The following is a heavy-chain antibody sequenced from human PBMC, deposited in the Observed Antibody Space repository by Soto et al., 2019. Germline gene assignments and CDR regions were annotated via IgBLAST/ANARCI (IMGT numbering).Heavy chain of an antibody. CDR3: ARRGGGGGFVVRGVTYKKYYFDY. D-gene: IGHD3-10*01. J-gene: IGHJ4*02. Sequence: ASVKVSCKASGYTFTSYDINWVRQATGQGLEWMGWMNPNSGNTGYAQKFQGRVTMTRNTSISTAYMELSSLRSGDTAVYYWARRGGGGGFVVRGVTYKKYYFDYWGQGTLVTVSS. CDR2: MNPNSGNT. V-gene: IGHV1-8*01. CDR1: GYTFTSYD.